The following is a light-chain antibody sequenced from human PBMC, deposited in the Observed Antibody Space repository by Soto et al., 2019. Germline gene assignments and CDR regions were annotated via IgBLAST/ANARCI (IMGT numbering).Light chain of an antibody. V-gene: IGKV3-20*01. CDR3: QQYGSSPRVT. CDR2: GAS. J-gene: IGKJ4*01. Sequence: EIVLTQSPGTLSLSPGERATLSCRASQSVSSSYLAWYQQKPGQAPRLLIYGASSRATGIPDRFSGSGSGTDFTLTISRLEPEDCAVYSCQQYGSSPRVTFGGGTKVEIK. CDR1: QSVSSSY.